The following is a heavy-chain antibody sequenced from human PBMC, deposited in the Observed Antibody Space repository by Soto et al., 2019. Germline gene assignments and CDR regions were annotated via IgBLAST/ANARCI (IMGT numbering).Heavy chain of an antibody. Sequence: QVQLVQSGAEVKKPGSSVKVSCKASGGTFSSYAISWVRQAPGQGLEWMGGIIPIFGTANYAQKFQGRVTITADKSTSTAYMELSSLRYEDTAVYYCARGGGEGYSSSWNYYYYYGMDVWGQGTTVTVSS. CDR2: IIPIFGTA. CDR3: ARGGGEGYSSSWNYYYYYGMDV. J-gene: IGHJ6*02. CDR1: GGTFSSYA. V-gene: IGHV1-69*06. D-gene: IGHD6-13*01.